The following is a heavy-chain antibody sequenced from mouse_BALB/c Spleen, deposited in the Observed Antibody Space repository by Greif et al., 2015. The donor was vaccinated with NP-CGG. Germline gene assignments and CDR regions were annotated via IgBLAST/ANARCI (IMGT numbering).Heavy chain of an antibody. Sequence: VKVVESGPGLVAPSQSLSITCTVSGFSFTSYGVHWVRQPPGKGLEWLGVIWAGGSTSYNSALMSRLGISKDNSKSXVFLKMNSLQTEDTAMYYCAREDGNYMGAMDYWGQGTSVTVSS. CDR2: IWAGGST. CDR3: AREDGNYMGAMDY. J-gene: IGHJ4*01. V-gene: IGHV2-9*02. D-gene: IGHD2-1*01. CDR1: GFSFTSYG.